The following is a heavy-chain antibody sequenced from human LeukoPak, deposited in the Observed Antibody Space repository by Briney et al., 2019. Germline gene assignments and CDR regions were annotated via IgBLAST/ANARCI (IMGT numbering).Heavy chain of an antibody. V-gene: IGHV1-18*01. Sequence: GASVKVSCKASGYTFTSYGISWVRQAPGQGLEWMGWIGAYNGNTNYAQKLQGRVTMTTDTSTSTAYMELRSLRSDDTAVYYCARDSGDIVVVPAVGDAFDIWSQGTMVTVSS. D-gene: IGHD2-2*01. CDR1: GYTFTSYG. J-gene: IGHJ3*02. CDR3: ARDSGDIVVVPAVGDAFDI. CDR2: IGAYNGNT.